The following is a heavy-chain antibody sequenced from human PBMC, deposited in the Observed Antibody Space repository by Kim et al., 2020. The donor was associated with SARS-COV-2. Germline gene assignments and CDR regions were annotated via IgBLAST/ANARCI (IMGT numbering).Heavy chain of an antibody. Sequence: GGSLRLSCAASGFTFSSYWMSWVRQAPGKGLEWVANIKQDGSEKYYVDSVKGRFTISRDNAKNSLYLQMNSLRAEDTAVYYCARGDYGDYGNYYYYGMDVWGQGTTVTVSS. V-gene: IGHV3-7*01. J-gene: IGHJ6*02. CDR3: ARGDYGDYGNYYYYGMDV. D-gene: IGHD4-17*01. CDR1: GFTFSSYW. CDR2: IKQDGSEK.